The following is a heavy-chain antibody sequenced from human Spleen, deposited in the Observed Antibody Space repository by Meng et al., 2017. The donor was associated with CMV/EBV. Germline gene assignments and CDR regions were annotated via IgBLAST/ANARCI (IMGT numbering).Heavy chain of an antibody. V-gene: IGHV3-30*03. Sequence: AASGLNFNNYGMHWVRQAPGKGLEWVAVILYDGSKHYYADSVKGRFTISRDNSKNTLYLQMNSLRPEDTAVFYCALIYGSGSNFMDVWGQGTLVTVSS. CDR2: ILYDGSKH. J-gene: IGHJ6*02. D-gene: IGHD3-10*01. CDR1: GLNFNNYG. CDR3: ALIYGSGSNFMDV.